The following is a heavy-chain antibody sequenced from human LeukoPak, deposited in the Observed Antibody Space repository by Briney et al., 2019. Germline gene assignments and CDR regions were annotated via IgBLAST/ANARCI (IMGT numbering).Heavy chain of an antibody. CDR1: GYSFNKFG. Sequence: ASVKVSCKASGYSFNKFGISWVRQAPGQGLEWMGWISAYNGNTNYAQKLQGRVTMTTDTSTSTAYMELRSLRSDDTAVYYCAGLGASGYYYMDVWGKGTTVTVSS. D-gene: IGHD3-16*01. CDR2: ISAYNGNT. J-gene: IGHJ6*03. V-gene: IGHV1-18*01. CDR3: AGLGASGYYYMDV.